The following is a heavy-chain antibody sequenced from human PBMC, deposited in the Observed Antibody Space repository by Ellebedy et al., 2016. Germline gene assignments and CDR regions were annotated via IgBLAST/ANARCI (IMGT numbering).Heavy chain of an antibody. CDR3: ARDDYGDYPPGWFDP. CDR2: INHSGST. V-gene: IGHV4-34*01. CDR1: GGSFSGYY. D-gene: IGHD4-17*01. J-gene: IGHJ5*02. Sequence: SETLSLXXAVYGGSFSGYYWSWTRQPPGKGLEWIGEINHSGSTNYNPSLKSRVTISVDTSKNQFSLKLSSVTAADTAVYYCARDDYGDYPPGWFDPWGQGTLVTVSS.